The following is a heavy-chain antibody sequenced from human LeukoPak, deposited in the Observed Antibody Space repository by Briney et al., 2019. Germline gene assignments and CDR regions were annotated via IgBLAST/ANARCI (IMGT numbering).Heavy chain of an antibody. CDR2: MNPNSGNT. J-gene: IGHJ4*02. CDR3: ARGGYSGYDFGY. Sequence: ASVKVSCKASGYTFTSYDIDWVRQATGQGLEWMGWMNPNSGNTGYAQKFQGRVTMTRNTSISTAYMELSSLRSEDTAVYYCARGGYSGYDFGYWGQGTLVTVSS. D-gene: IGHD5-12*01. V-gene: IGHV1-8*01. CDR1: GYTFTSYD.